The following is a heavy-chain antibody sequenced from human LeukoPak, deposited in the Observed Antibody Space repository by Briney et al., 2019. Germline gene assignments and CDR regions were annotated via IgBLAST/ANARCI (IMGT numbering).Heavy chain of an antibody. Sequence: SETLSLTCTVCGGSLSTYFWGWIRQPPGKGLEWIGYIYYSGSTNYNPSLKSRVTIAVDTSKNQFSLKLSSVTAADTAVYFCARLTYYGSGSYYFFDYWGQGTLVTVSS. CDR3: ARLTYYGSGSYYFFDY. D-gene: IGHD3-10*01. J-gene: IGHJ4*02. CDR1: GGSLSTYF. CDR2: IYYSGST. V-gene: IGHV4-59*01.